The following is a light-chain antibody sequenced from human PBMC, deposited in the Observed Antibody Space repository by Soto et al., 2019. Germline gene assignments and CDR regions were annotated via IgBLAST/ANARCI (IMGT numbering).Light chain of an antibody. CDR2: EVS. Sequence: QSALTQPPSASGSPGQSVTISCTGTSSDVGGYNYVSWYQQHPGKAPKLMTYEVSKRPSGVPDRFSGSKSGNTASLTVSGLQAEDEADYYCSSYGGSNNVLFGGGTKLTVL. J-gene: IGLJ2*01. CDR1: SSDVGGYNY. V-gene: IGLV2-8*01. CDR3: SSYGGSNNVL.